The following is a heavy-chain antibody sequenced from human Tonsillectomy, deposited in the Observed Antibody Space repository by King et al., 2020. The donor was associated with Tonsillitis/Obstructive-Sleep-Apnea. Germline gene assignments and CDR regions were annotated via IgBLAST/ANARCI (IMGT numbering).Heavy chain of an antibody. Sequence: VQLQESGPGLLKPSETLSLTCTVSGGSVSSRSSYWGWIRKPPGKGLEWIGSMYYSGITYYNPPLESRVNISVDTSKNQFSLNLRSVTAADTAIYYCARQGYCTGGACYRGGFDIWGQGTMVTVAS. D-gene: IGHD2-8*02. CDR3: ARQGYCTGGACYRGGFDI. CDR2: MYYSGIT. CDR1: GGSVSSRSSY. V-gene: IGHV4-39*01. J-gene: IGHJ3*02.